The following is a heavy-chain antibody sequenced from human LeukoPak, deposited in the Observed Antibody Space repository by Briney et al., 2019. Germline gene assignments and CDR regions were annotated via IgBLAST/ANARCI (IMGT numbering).Heavy chain of an antibody. J-gene: IGHJ5*02. CDR2: INAGNGNT. D-gene: IGHD6-13*01. CDR3: ARDRRIAANWFDP. CDR1: GYTFTSYA. Sequence: ASVKVSCKASGYTFTSYAMHWVRQAPGQRLEWMGWINAGNGNTKYSQKFQGRVTITRDTSASTAYMELSSLRSEDTAVYYCARDRRIAANWFDPWGQGTLVTASS. V-gene: IGHV1-3*01.